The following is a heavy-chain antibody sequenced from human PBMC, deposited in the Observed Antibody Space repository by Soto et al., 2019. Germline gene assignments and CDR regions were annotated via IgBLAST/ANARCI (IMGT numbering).Heavy chain of an antibody. CDR2: IKQDGSEK. CDR3: AMHGRDIVVVVAATHYCYYMDV. CDR1: GFTFSTYW. V-gene: IGHV3-7*01. J-gene: IGHJ6*03. Sequence: EVQLVESGGGLVQPGGSLRLSCAASGFTFSTYWMSWVRQAPGKGLEWVANIKQDGSEKYYVDSVKGRFTISRDNATNSLYLQMNRLRAEDTAVYYCAMHGRDIVVVVAATHYCYYMDVWGKGTTVTVAS. D-gene: IGHD2-15*01.